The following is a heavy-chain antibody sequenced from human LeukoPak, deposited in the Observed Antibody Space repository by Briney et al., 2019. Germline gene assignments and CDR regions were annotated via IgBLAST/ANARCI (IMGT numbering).Heavy chain of an antibody. CDR1: GYPFFSSG. J-gene: IGHJ6*03. CDR2: FSAYNGVT. Sequence: ASVTVSCKASGYPFFSSGISWVRPAPGQGLEWLGWFSAYNGVTLYARKFRGRLTITTDTSKSTAYMELRSLRSDDTAIYYCARLRDCSDTGCANFYFYMDIWGKGTAITVSS. D-gene: IGHD2-21*01. CDR3: ARLRDCSDTGCANFYFYMDI. V-gene: IGHV1-18*01.